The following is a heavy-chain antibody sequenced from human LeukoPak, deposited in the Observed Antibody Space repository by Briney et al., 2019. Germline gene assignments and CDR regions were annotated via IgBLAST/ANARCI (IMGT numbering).Heavy chain of an antibody. CDR1: GYTFTGYY. J-gene: IGHJ3*02. Sequence: ASVKVSCKASGYTFTGYYMHWVRQAPGQGLEWMGWINPNSGGTNYAQKFQGRVTMTRDTSISTAYMELSRLRSDDTAVYFCARARGVIIPAADAFDIWGQGTMVTVSS. CDR2: INPNSGGT. CDR3: ARARGVIIPAADAFDI. D-gene: IGHD2-2*01. V-gene: IGHV1-2*02.